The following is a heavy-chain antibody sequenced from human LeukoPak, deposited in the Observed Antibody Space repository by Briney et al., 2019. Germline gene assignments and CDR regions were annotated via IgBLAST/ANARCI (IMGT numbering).Heavy chain of an antibody. V-gene: IGHV3-23*01. D-gene: IGHD3-22*01. CDR3: AKVWDTYYYDSSGSFDY. CDR2: ISSSGGST. CDR1: GFTFSSYA. Sequence: PGGSLRLSCAASGFTFSSYAMSWVRQAPGKALEWVSAISSSGGSTSYADSVKARFTISRDNSKNTLYLQMNSLRAEDTAVYYCAKVWDTYYYDSSGSFDYWGQGTLVTVSS. J-gene: IGHJ4*02.